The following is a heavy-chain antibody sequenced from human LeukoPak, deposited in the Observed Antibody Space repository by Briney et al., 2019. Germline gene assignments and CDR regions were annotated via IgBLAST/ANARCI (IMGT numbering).Heavy chain of an antibody. Sequence: GGSLRLSCAASGFTFDDYAMHWVRQAPGKGLEWVSLISWDGGSTYYADSVKGRFTISRDNSKNSLYLQMNSLRADDTALYYCAKDIAAEPSAGIDYWGQGTLVTVSS. CDR1: GFTFDDYA. CDR3: AKDIAAEPSAGIDY. V-gene: IGHV3-43D*03. J-gene: IGHJ4*02. D-gene: IGHD6-13*01. CDR2: ISWDGGST.